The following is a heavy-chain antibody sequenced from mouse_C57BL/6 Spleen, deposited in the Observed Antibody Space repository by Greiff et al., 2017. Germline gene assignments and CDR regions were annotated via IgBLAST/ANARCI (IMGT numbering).Heavy chain of an antibody. CDR2: ISSGGSYT. CDR1: GFTFSSYG. D-gene: IGHD2-5*01. V-gene: IGHV5-6*01. CDR3: ARRTYYSNYFDY. J-gene: IGHJ2*01. Sequence: DVHLVESGGDLVKPGGSLKLSCAASGFTFSSYGMSWVRQTPDKRLEWVATISSGGSYTYYPDSVKGRFTISRDNAKNTLYLQMSSLKSEDTAMYYCARRTYYSNYFDYWGQGTTLTVSS.